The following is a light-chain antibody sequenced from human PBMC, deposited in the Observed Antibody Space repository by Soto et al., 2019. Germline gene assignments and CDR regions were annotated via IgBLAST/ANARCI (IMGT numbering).Light chain of an antibody. CDR3: SSYTGSSTLYV. Sequence: QSALTQPASVSGSPGQSITISCTGTSSDIGGYDYVSWYQQHPGKVPKLMIFEVSNRPSGVSYRFSGSKSGSTASLTISGLQAEDEADYYCSSYTGSSTLYVFGTGTRSPS. CDR1: SSDIGGYDY. V-gene: IGLV2-14*01. CDR2: EVS. J-gene: IGLJ1*01.